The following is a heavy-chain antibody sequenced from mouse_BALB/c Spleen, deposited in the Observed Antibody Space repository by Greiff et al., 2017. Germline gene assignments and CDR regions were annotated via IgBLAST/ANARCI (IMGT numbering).Heavy chain of an antibody. CDR1: GYSFTSYY. J-gene: IGHJ4*01. V-gene: IGHV1-22*01. CDR2: IDPFNGGT. Sequence: EVQLQQSGPELMKPGASVKISCKASGYSFTSYYMHWVKQSHGKSLEWIGYIDPFNGGTSYNQKFKGKATMTVDKSSSTAYMELARLTSEDSAIYYCARWAYYGNYSAMDYWGQGTSVTVSS. CDR3: ARWAYYGNYSAMDY. D-gene: IGHD2-10*01.